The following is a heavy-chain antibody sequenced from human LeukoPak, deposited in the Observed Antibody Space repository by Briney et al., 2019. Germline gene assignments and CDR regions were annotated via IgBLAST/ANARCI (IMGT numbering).Heavy chain of an antibody. CDR1: GGSFSGYY. J-gene: IGHJ2*01. Sequence: PSETLSLTCAVYGGSFSGYYWSWIRQPPGKGLEWIGEINHSGSTNYNPSLKSRVTISVDTSKNQFSLKLSSVTAADTAVYYCARIGGRDGYNFRIYWYFDLWGRGTLVTVSS. D-gene: IGHD5-24*01. CDR3: ARIGGRDGYNFRIYWYFDL. CDR2: INHSGST. V-gene: IGHV4-34*01.